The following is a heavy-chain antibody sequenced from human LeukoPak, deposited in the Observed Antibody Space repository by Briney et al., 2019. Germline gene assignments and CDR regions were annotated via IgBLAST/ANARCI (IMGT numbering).Heavy chain of an antibody. CDR3: ARVKRVTFYYYYGMDV. J-gene: IGHJ6*02. CDR1: GGSFSGYY. D-gene: IGHD2-21*02. V-gene: IGHV4-34*01. Sequence: PSETLSLTCAVYGGSFSGYYWSWIRQPPGKGLEWIGEISQSGSTNYNPSLKSRVTISVDTSKNQFSLKLSSVTAADTAVYYCARVKRVTFYYYYGMDVWGQGTTVTVSS. CDR2: ISQSGST.